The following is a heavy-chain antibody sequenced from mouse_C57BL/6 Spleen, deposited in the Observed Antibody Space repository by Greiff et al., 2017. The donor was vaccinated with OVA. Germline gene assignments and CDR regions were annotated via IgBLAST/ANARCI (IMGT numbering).Heavy chain of an antibody. CDR2: IYPGDGDT. V-gene: IGHV1-80*01. J-gene: IGHJ4*01. Sequence: VQLQESGAELVKPGASVKISCKASGYAFSSYWMNWVKQRPGKGLEWIGQIYPGDGDTNYNGKFKGKATLTADKSSSTAYMQLSSLTSEDSAVYYCARSDYRDAMDYWGQGTSVTVSS. CDR1: GYAFSSYW. D-gene: IGHD2-14*01. CDR3: ARSDYRDAMDY.